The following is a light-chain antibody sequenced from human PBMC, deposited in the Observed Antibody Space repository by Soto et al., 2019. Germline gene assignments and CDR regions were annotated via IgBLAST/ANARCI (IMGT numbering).Light chain of an antibody. V-gene: IGLV2-23*01. CDR1: SSDVGSYNF. CDR3: CSYAGSSTWV. CDR2: EGS. Sequence: QSVLTQPASVSGSPGQSITISCTGTSSDVGSYNFVSWYQQHPGKAPKLMIYEGSKRPSGVSNRFSGSKSGNTASLTISGLQAEDEADYYCCSYAGSSTWVFGGGTKATVL. J-gene: IGLJ3*02.